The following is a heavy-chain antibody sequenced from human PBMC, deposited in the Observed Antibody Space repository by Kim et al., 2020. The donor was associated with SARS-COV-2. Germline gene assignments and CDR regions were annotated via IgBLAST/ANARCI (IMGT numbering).Heavy chain of an antibody. J-gene: IGHJ6*02. CDR3: ARRTGGVGDYNHGMDV. Sequence: ASVKVSCKASGYAFAEFSIHWVRQAPGQGLEWMGRINPNSGGVNFAQKFQGRVTLTRDTSISTAYMELSRLSSDDGAVYYCARRTGGVGDYNHGMDVWGQGTTVTVSS. CDR1: GYAFAEFS. CDR2: INPNSGGV. V-gene: IGHV1-2*06. D-gene: IGHD4-4*01.